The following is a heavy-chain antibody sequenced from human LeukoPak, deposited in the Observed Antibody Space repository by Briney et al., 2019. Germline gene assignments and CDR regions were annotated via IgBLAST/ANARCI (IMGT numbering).Heavy chain of an antibody. CDR2: FYSGGKT. CDR3: ARAGGYLPGNY. V-gene: IGHV3-53*01. D-gene: IGHD5-18*01. Sequence: GGSLRLSCATSGFTVSSSYMSWVRQASGKGLEWVSVFYSGGKTYYTDSVKGRFTISRDNAKNSLYLQMNSLRDEDTAVYYCARAGGYLPGNYWGQGTLVTVSS. J-gene: IGHJ4*02. CDR1: GFTVSSSY.